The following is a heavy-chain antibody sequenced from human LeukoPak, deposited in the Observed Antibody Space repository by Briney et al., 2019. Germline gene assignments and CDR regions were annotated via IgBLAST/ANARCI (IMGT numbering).Heavy chain of an antibody. J-gene: IGHJ5*02. D-gene: IGHD3-16*01. Sequence: GGSLRLSCSASGFKFSDSYMSWIRQAPGKGLEWISYIGPTSTKNSYADSVEGRFTISRDNDRNSLYLQMDSLEDGDTAIYYCARGGNWFDPWGQGTLVTVSS. CDR2: IGPTSTKN. V-gene: IGHV3-11*04. CDR1: GFKFSDSY. CDR3: ARGGNWFDP.